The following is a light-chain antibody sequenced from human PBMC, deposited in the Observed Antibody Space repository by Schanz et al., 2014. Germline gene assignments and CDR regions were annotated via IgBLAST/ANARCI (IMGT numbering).Light chain of an antibody. CDR3: QQYNNWPLVYT. J-gene: IGKJ2*01. CDR2: GAS. CDR1: QSVSSSY. V-gene: IGKV3-15*01. Sequence: EIVLTQSPGTLSLSPGERATLSCRASQSVSSSYLAWYQQKPGQAPRLLIYGASTRATGIPARFSGSESGTEFTLTISSLQSEDFAVYYCQQYNNWPLVYTFGQGTKLEIK.